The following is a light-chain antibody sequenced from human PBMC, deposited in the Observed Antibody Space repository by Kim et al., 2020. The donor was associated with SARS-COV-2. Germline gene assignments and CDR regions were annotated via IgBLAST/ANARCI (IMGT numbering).Light chain of an antibody. CDR1: QSVASSY. CDR2: DAS. J-gene: IGKJ4*01. Sequence: PGERATLSCRASQSVASSYLAWYQQKPGQAPKLLIYDASRRATGIPDRFSGRGSGTDFTLTISRLEPADFAVYYCQQYASSLLTFGGGTKVDSK. V-gene: IGKV3-20*01. CDR3: QQYASSLLT.